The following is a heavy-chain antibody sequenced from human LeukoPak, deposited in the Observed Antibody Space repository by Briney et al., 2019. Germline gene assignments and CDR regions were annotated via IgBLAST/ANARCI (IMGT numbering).Heavy chain of an antibody. V-gene: IGHV3-30*04. CDR1: GFTFSSYA. CDR3: AKDPSEDWNLDY. J-gene: IGHJ4*02. CDR2: ISYDGSNK. D-gene: IGHD1-1*01. Sequence: PGRSLRLSCAASGFTFSSYAMHWVRQAPGKGLEWVAVISYDGSNKYYADSVKGRFTISRDNSKNTLYLQMNSLRAEDTAVYYCAKDPSEDWNLDYWGQGTLVTVSS.